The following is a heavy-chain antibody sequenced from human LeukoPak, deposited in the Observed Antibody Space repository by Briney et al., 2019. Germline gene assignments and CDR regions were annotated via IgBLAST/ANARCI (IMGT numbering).Heavy chain of an antibody. CDR1: GFTFSNYG. CDR3: ARDRAYYGSAYGMDV. Sequence: GGSLRLSCAASGFTFSNYGIHWVRQAPGKGLEWVAVIWYDGTDKYYADSVKGRFAISRDNSKNTLYLQMNSLRAEDTAVYYCARDRAYYGSAYGMDVWGQGTTVTVSS. J-gene: IGHJ6*02. CDR2: IWYDGTDK. V-gene: IGHV3-33*01. D-gene: IGHD3-10*01.